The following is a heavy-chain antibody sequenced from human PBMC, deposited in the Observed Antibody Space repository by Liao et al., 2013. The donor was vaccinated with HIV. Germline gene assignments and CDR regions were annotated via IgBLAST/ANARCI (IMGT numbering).Heavy chain of an antibody. D-gene: IGHD4-11*01. J-gene: IGHJ4*02. CDR3: ARGRVQLLYPYFDN. CDR1: GGSFSGYY. V-gene: IGHV4-34*01. Sequence: QVQLQQWGAGLLKPSETLSLTCAVYGGSFSGYYWSWIRQPPGKGLEWIGEINHSGSTNYNPSLKSRVTISVDTSKNQFSLKLSSVTAADTAVYYCARGRVQLLYPYFDNWGPGILVAVSS. CDR2: INHSGST.